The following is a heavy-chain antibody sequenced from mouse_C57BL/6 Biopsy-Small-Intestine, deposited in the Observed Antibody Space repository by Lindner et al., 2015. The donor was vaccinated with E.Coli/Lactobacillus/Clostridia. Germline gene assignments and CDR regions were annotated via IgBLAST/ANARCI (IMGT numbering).Heavy chain of an antibody. V-gene: IGHV1-9*01. CDR2: ILPGSGST. D-gene: IGHD1-1*01. Sequence: VQLQESGAELMKPGASVKLSCKATGYTFTGYWIDWVKQRPGHGLEWIGEILPGSGSTNYNEKFKGKATFTADTSSNTACMQLSRLTTEDSAIYYCARSPHYYGGSHWYFDVWGTGTTVTVSS. CDR3: ARSPHYYGGSHWYFDV. CDR1: GYTFTGYW. J-gene: IGHJ1*03.